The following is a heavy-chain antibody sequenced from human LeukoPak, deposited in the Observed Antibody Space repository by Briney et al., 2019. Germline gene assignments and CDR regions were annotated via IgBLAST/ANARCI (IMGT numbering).Heavy chain of an antibody. Sequence: SETLSLTCTVSGGSISGSSYYWAWVRQPPGKGLEWVGSGFYSGSAYSNPSLKSRVTISVDTSRNQFSLNLSPVTAADTAVYYCARLRGAMTPVTSDFDYWGQGTLVTVSS. J-gene: IGHJ4*02. CDR1: GGSISGSSYY. CDR2: GFYSGSA. V-gene: IGHV4-39*01. CDR3: ARLRGAMTPVTSDFDY. D-gene: IGHD4-17*01.